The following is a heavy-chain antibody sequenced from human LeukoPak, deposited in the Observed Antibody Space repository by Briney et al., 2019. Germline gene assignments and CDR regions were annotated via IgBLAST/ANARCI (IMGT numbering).Heavy chain of an antibody. J-gene: IGHJ4*02. D-gene: IGHD4-11*01. CDR3: AREDDSNYEY. CDR2: IKQDGTEK. V-gene: IGHV3-7*03. Sequence: RSGGSLRLSCAASGFTFSSYWMSWVRQTPGKGLEWVASIKQDGTEKHYVDSVKGRFTISKDNAKNSLYLQMNSLRAEDTAVYYCAREDDSNYEYWGQGTLVTVSS. CDR1: GFTFSSYW.